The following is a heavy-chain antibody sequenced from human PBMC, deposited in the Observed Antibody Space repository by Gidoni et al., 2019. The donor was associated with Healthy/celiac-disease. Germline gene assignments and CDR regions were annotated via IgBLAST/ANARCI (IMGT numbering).Heavy chain of an antibody. J-gene: IGHJ4*02. CDR3: VKPITPEGPYNWNDVEYFDY. CDR2: ISSNGGST. Sequence: EVQLVESGGGLVQPGWSMRLSCSAPGYTFSSSALHGVRQAPGKGLEYVSVISSNGGSTYYADSVKGRFTISRDNSKNTLDLQMSSLRAEDTAVYYCVKPITPEGPYNWNDVEYFDYWGQGTLVTVSS. CDR1: GYTFSSSA. V-gene: IGHV3-64D*08. D-gene: IGHD1-20*01.